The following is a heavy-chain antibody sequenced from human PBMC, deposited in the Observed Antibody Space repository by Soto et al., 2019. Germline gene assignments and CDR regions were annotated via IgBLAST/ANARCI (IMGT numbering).Heavy chain of an antibody. V-gene: IGHV4-31*03. CDR3: AREGPKITGTTLSYFDY. CDR2: IYYSGST. J-gene: IGHJ4*02. CDR1: GGSISSGGYY. D-gene: IGHD1-7*01. Sequence: SETLSLTCTVSGGSISSGGYYWSWIRQHPGKGLEWIGYIYYSGSTYYNPSLKSRVTISVDTSKNQFSLKLSSMTAADTAVYYCAREGPKITGTTLSYFDYWGQGTLVTVSS.